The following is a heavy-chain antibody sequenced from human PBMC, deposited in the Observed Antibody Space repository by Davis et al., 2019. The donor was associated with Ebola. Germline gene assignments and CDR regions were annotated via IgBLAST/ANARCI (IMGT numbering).Heavy chain of an antibody. J-gene: IGHJ4*02. V-gene: IGHV3-30-3*01. CDR2: ISFDESTQ. D-gene: IGHD6-13*01. CDR3: ARADGFSSSWYLFDY. CDR1: GFTFNNYA. Sequence: GESLKISCAASGFTFNNYAMTWVRQSPGKGLEGVAAISFDESTQYYADSVKGRFTISRDNSENTLYLQMKGLRAEDTAVYYCARADGFSSSWYLFDYWGQGTLVTVSS.